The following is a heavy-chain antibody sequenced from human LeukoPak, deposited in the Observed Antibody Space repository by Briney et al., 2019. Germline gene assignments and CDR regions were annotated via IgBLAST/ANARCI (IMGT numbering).Heavy chain of an antibody. V-gene: IGHV1-2*02. CDR1: GYTFTGYY. D-gene: IGHD3-22*01. J-gene: IGHJ4*02. Sequence: ASVKVSCKASGYTFTGYYMHWVRQAPGQGPEWMGWINPNSGGTNYAQKFQGRATMTRDTSISTASMELSRLRSDDTAVYYCYYYDSSGYQNWGQGTLVTVSS. CDR3: YYYDSSGYQN. CDR2: INPNSGGT.